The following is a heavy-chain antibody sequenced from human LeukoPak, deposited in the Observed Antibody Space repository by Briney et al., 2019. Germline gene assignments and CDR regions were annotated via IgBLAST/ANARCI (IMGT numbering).Heavy chain of an antibody. CDR1: GYTFTGYY. V-gene: IGHV1-2*02. Sequence: ASVKVSCKSSGYTFTGYYIHWVRQAPGQGLEWMGWINPNSGGTNYAQKFQGRVTMTRDTSISTAYMELSRLRSDDTAVYYCARDFRAAMVSDWFDPWGQGTLVTVSS. CDR2: INPNSGGT. CDR3: ARDFRAAMVSDWFDP. J-gene: IGHJ5*02. D-gene: IGHD5-18*01.